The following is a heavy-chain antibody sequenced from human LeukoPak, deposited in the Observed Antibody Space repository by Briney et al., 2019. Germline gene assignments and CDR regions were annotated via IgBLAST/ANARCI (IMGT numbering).Heavy chain of an antibody. J-gene: IGHJ3*02. Sequence: GGSLRLSCAASGFTFSSYGMHWVRQAPGKGLEWVAFIRYDGSNKYYADSVKGRFTISRDNSKNSLYLQMNSLRAEDTAVYYCARDLYYDSSGSRSSAFDIWGQGTMVTVSS. CDR1: GFTFSSYG. D-gene: IGHD3-22*01. CDR3: ARDLYYDSSGSRSSAFDI. V-gene: IGHV3-30*02. CDR2: IRYDGSNK.